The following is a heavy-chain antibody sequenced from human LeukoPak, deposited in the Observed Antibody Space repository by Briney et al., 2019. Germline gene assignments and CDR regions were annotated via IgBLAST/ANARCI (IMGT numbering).Heavy chain of an antibody. D-gene: IGHD6-13*01. Sequence: PSETLSLTCTVSGGSISSSSYYWGWIRQPPGKGLEWIGSIYYSGSTYYNPSLKSRVTISVDTSKNQFSLKLSSVTAADTAVYYCAREGQQLVSQPNFDYWGQGTLVTVSS. CDR3: AREGQQLVSQPNFDY. J-gene: IGHJ4*02. CDR1: GGSISSSSYY. V-gene: IGHV4-39*07. CDR2: IYYSGST.